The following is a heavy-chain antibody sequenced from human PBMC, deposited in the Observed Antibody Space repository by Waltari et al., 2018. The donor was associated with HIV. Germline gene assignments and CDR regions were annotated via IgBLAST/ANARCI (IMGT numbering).Heavy chain of an antibody. V-gene: IGHV4-34*02. CDR3: ASLHITTSGTEFDF. D-gene: IGHD1-1*01. Sequence: VQLKQWGAGLLKPSETLSLTCAVYGGSFSGSFWSCIRQSPGEGLEWIGEMNYSGNTKYNPSLKSRVSMSVDTSLNQVSLKLSSVTAADTAVYYCASLHITTSGTEFDFWGQGTVVTVSS. CDR1: GGSFSGSF. CDR2: MNYSGNT. J-gene: IGHJ4*02.